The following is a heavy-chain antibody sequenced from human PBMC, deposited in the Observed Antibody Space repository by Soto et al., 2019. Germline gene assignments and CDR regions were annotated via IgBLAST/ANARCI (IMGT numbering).Heavy chain of an antibody. CDR2: ISYDGSNK. V-gene: IGHV3-30-3*01. CDR3: ASHRYNWNHNWFDP. D-gene: IGHD1-20*01. Sequence: ESGGGVVQPGRSLRLSCAASGFTFSSYAMHWVRQAPGKGLEWVAVISYDGSNKYYADSVKGRFTISRDNSKNTLYLQMNSLRAEDTAVYYCASHRYNWNHNWFDPWGQGTLVTVSS. CDR1: GFTFSSYA. J-gene: IGHJ5*02.